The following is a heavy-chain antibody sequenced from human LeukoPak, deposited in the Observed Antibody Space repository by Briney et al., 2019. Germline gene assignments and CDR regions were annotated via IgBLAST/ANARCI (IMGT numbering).Heavy chain of an antibody. Sequence: ASVKVSCKTSRDTFSRYAISWVRQAPGQGLEWMGGIIPMFGTTIYAQKFQDRVTITADESRSAAYMELSSLKSEDTAVYYCAREGVDTAMVSGAYFDHWGQGTLVTVSS. CDR3: AREGVDTAMVSGAYFDH. J-gene: IGHJ4*02. D-gene: IGHD5-18*01. CDR1: RDTFSRYA. V-gene: IGHV1-69*13. CDR2: IIPMFGTT.